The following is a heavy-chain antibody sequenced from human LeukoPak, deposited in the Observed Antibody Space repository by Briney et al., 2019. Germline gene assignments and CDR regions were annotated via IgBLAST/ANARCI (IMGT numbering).Heavy chain of an antibody. D-gene: IGHD3-10*01. CDR2: IYYSGST. Sequence: SETLSLTCTVSGGSISSGGYYWSWIRQHPGKGLEWIGYIYYSGSTYYNPSLKSRVTISVDTSKNQFSLKLSSVTAADTAVYYCAKSPYYYGSGSYGDYWGQGTLVTVSS. CDR1: GGSISSGGYY. CDR3: AKSPYYYGSGSYGDY. V-gene: IGHV4-31*03. J-gene: IGHJ4*02.